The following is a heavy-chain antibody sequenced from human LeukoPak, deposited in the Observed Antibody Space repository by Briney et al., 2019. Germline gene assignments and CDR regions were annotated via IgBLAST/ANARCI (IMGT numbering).Heavy chain of an antibody. CDR2: ISAYNGNT. D-gene: IGHD3-10*01. V-gene: IGHV1-18*01. J-gene: IGHJ3*02. CDR1: GYTFTSYG. CDR3: ARSTWRFGDPGGAFDI. Sequence: GASVKVSCKASGYTFTSYGISWVRQAPGQGLEWMGWISAYNGNTNYAQKLQGRVTMTTDTSTSTAYMELRSLRSDDTAVYYCARSTWRFGDPGGAFDIWGQGTMVTVSS.